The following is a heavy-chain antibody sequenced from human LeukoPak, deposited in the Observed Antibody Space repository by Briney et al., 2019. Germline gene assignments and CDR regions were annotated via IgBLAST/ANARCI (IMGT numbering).Heavy chain of an antibody. J-gene: IGHJ4*02. CDR3: TRDPVTYCGGDC. Sequence: PGGSLRLSCAASGFTFSSYGMHWVRQAPGKGLEWVAFIRYDGSNKYYADSVKGRFTISRDQSKNTLFLQMNNLRVEDTAVYYCTRDPVTYCGGDCWGQGTLVTVSS. D-gene: IGHD2-21*01. CDR2: IRYDGSNK. V-gene: IGHV3-30*02. CDR1: GFTFSSYG.